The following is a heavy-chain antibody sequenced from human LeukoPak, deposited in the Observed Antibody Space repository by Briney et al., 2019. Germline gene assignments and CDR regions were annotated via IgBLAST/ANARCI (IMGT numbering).Heavy chain of an antibody. CDR2: IRSKALYGTR. V-gene: IGHV3-49*04. CDR1: GFNFGGYA. CDR3: ARDNVNYYGPDY. Sequence: GGSLRLSCTGSGFNFGGYAINCVRQAPGQGLEWVGFIRSKALYGTREYAASVEGRFTISRDDSKGIAYLQMNALKIDDTAVYYCARDNVNYYGPDYWGQGTLVTVSS. D-gene: IGHD3-10*01. J-gene: IGHJ4*02.